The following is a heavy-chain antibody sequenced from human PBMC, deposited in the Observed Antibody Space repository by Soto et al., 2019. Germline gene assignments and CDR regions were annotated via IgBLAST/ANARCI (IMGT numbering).Heavy chain of an antibody. V-gene: IGHV1-69*06. CDR1: GGTFSSYA. CDR3: AREATGDFWSGYYMPNWFDP. D-gene: IGHD3-3*01. Sequence: ASVKVSFKSSGGTFSSYAISWVLQAPGQGLEWMGGIIPIFGTANYAQKFQGRVTITADKSTSTAYMELSSLRSEDTAVYYCAREATGDFWSGYYMPNWFDPWGQGTLVTVSS. CDR2: IIPIFGTA. J-gene: IGHJ5*02.